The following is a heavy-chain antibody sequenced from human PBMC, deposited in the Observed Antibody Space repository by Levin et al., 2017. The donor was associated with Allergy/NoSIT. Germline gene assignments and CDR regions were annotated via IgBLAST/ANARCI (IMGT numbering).Heavy chain of an antibody. Sequence: PGASVKVSCKASGYTFTGYYMHWVRQAPGQGLEWMGWINPNSGGTNYAQKFQGRVTMTRDTSISTAYMELSRLRSDDTAVYYCARALGRQGDYYGGNSRELDYYYGMDVWGQGTTVTVSS. D-gene: IGHD4-23*01. V-gene: IGHV1-2*02. CDR2: INPNSGGT. J-gene: IGHJ6*02. CDR3: ARALGRQGDYYGGNSRELDYYYGMDV. CDR1: GYTFTGYY.